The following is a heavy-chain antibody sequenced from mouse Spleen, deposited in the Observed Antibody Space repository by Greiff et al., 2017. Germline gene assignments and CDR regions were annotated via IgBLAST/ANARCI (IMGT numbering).Heavy chain of an antibody. CDR2: IDPETGGT. J-gene: IGHJ2*01. Sequence: QVQLQQSGAELVRPGASVTLSCKASGYTFTDYEMHWVKQTPVHGLEWIGAIDPETGGTAYNQKFKGKAILTADKSSSTAYMELRSLTSEDSAVYYCTRGYDYDFFWGQGTTLTVSS. CDR1: GYTFTDYE. CDR3: TRGYDYDFF. V-gene: IGHV1-15*01. D-gene: IGHD2-4*01.